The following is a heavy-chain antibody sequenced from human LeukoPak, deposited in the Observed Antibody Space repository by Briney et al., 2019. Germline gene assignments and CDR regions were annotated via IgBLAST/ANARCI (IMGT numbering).Heavy chain of an antibody. J-gene: IGHJ4*02. CDR2: IKQDGSEK. D-gene: IGHD3-16*02. Sequence: GGSLRLSCAASGFTYSSYWMSWVRQAPGKGLEWVANIKQDGSEKYYVDSVKGRLTISRDNAKNSLYLQMNSLRAEDTAVYYCARDPTTDDYVWGSYRLFDYWGQGTLVTVSS. CDR3: ARDPTTDDYVWGSYRLFDY. CDR1: GFTYSSYW. V-gene: IGHV3-7*01.